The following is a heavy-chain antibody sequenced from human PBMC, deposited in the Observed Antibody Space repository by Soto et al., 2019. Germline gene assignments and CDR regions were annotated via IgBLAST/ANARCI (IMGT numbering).Heavy chain of an antibody. Sequence: ASVKVSCKASGYTFTSYAMHWVRQAPGQRLEWMGWINAGNGNTKYSQKFQGRVTITRDTSASTAYMELSSLRSEDTAVYYCARTYYDFWSGADYYYYYMDVWGKGTTVTVSS. V-gene: IGHV1-3*01. J-gene: IGHJ6*03. CDR1: GYTFTSYA. CDR2: INAGNGNT. CDR3: ARTYYDFWSGADYYYYYMDV. D-gene: IGHD3-3*01.